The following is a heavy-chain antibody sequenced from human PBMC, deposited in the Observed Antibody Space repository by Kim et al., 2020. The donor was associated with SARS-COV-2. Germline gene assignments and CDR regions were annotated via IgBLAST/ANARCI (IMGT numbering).Heavy chain of an antibody. J-gene: IGHJ5*02. CDR3: ARNVDYYDSSGYYH. CDR2: IYYSGST. CDR1: GGSISSYY. D-gene: IGHD3-22*01. V-gene: IGHV4-59*01. Sequence: SETLSLTCTVSGGSISSYYWSWIRQPPGKGLEWIGYIYYSGSTNYNPSLKRRVTISVDTSKNQFSLKLSSVTAADTAVYYCARNVDYYDSSGYYHWGQGTLVTVSS.